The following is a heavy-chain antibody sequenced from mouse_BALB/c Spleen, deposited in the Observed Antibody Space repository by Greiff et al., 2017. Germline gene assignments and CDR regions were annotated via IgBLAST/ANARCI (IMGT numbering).Heavy chain of an antibody. CDR3: ARELTYAMDY. D-gene: IGHD1-1*01. CDR2: IDPSDSET. J-gene: IGHJ4*01. CDR1: GYSFTSYW. V-gene: IGHV1S126*01. Sequence: LKESGPQLVRPGASVKISCKASGYSFTSYWMHWVKQRPGQGLEWIGMIDPSDSETRLNQKFKDKATLTVDKSSSTAYMQLSSPTSEDSAVYYCARELTYAMDYWGQGTSVTVSS.